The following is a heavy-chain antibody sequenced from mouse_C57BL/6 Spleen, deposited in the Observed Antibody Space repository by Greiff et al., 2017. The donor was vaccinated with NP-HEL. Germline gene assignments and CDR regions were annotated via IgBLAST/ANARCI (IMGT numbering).Heavy chain of an antibody. Sequence: EVMLVESGGGLVKPGGSLKLSCAASGFTFSDYGMHWVRQAPEKGLEWVAYISSGSSTIYYADTVKGRFTISRDNAKNTLFLQMTSLRSEDTAMYYCARGGDYEFYYYAMDYWGQGTSVTVSS. J-gene: IGHJ4*01. D-gene: IGHD2-4*01. CDR3: ARGGDYEFYYYAMDY. CDR1: GFTFSDYG. CDR2: ISSGSSTI. V-gene: IGHV5-17*01.